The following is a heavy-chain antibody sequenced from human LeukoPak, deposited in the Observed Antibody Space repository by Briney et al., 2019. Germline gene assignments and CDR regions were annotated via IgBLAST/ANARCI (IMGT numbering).Heavy chain of an antibody. D-gene: IGHD6-6*01. V-gene: IGHV4-30-2*01. J-gene: IGHJ4*02. Sequence: SETLSLTFAVSGGSISSGGYSWSWIRQPPGKGLEWIGYIYHSGSTYYNPSLKSRVTISVDRSKNQFSLKLSSVTVADTAVYYCARYIPARPGFDYWGQGTLVTVSS. CDR3: ARYIPARPGFDY. CDR2: IYHSGST. CDR1: GGSISSGGYS.